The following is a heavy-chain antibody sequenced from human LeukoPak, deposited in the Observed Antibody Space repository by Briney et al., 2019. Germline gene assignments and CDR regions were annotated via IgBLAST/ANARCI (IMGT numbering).Heavy chain of an antibody. CDR2: ISASSSYI. V-gene: IGHV3-21*01. D-gene: IGHD3-22*01. Sequence: GGSLRLSCAASGFTFSSYSMNWVRQAPGKGLEWVSSISASSSYIYYADSVKGRFTISRDNAKNSLYLQMNSLRAEDMAVYYCANSLYDSSGPPSSWGQGTLVTVSS. J-gene: IGHJ5*02. CDR3: ANSLYDSSGPPSS. CDR1: GFTFSSYS.